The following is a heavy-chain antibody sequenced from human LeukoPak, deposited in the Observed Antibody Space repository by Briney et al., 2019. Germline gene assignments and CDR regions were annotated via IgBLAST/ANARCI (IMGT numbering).Heavy chain of an antibody. CDR1: GFTFSSYG. Sequence: GGSLRLSCAASGFTFSSYGMSWVRQAPGKGLEWVSAVKGRFTISRDNSKNTLYLQMNSLRAEDTAVYYCAKDDGYSYGYFYYYYMDVWGKGTTVTVSS. D-gene: IGHD5-18*01. J-gene: IGHJ6*03. CDR3: AKDDGYSYGYFYYYYMDV. V-gene: IGHV3-23*01.